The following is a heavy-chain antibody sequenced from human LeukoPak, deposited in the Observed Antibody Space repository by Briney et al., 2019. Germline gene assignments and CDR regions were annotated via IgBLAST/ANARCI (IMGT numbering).Heavy chain of an antibody. CDR2: ISSSSSYI. D-gene: IGHD3-10*01. V-gene: IGHV3-21*01. CDR1: GFTFSSYS. Sequence: GGSLRLSCAASGFTFSSYSMNWVRQAPGKGLEWVSSISSSSSYIYYADSVKGRFTISRDNSKNTLYLQMNSLRAEDTAVYYCARRANRGSRITMVRGVVEYFQHWGQGTLVTVSS. CDR3: ARRANRGSRITMVRGVVEYFQH. J-gene: IGHJ1*01.